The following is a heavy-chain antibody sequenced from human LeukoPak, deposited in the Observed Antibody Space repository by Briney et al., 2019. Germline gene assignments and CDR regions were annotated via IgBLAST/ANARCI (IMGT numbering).Heavy chain of an antibody. J-gene: IGHJ1*01. CDR1: GFTFRDYG. D-gene: IGHD1-20*01. Sequence: GGSLRLSCVASGFTFRDYGMHWVRQAPGRGLEWVAVISYDGGNEYYADSVKGRFTISRDNSKNTLYLQMNSLRAEDTAVYYCVKEGRETVITWSQGTLVTVSS. CDR2: ISYDGGNE. CDR3: VKEGRETVIT. V-gene: IGHV3-30*18.